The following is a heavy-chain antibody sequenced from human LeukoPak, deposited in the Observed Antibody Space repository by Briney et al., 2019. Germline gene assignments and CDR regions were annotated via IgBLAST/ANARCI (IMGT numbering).Heavy chain of an antibody. CDR1: GDTFTSYG. J-gene: IGHJ4*02. V-gene: IGHV1-18*01. CDR3: GRMDVDYRDFDY. CDR2: ISAYNGNT. Sequence: GASVKVSCKASGDTFTSYGISWGRQAPGQGLVWMGWISAYNGNTNYAQKLQGRVSMTTDTSTSTAYMELRSLRSADTDVDYCGRMDVDYRDFDYWGQGTLVTVSS. D-gene: IGHD4-11*01.